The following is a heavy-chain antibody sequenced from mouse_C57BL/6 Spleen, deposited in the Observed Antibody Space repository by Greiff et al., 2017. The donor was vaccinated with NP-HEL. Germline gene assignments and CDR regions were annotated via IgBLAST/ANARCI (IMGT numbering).Heavy chain of an antibody. CDR1: GYTFTDYE. CDR2: IDPETGGT. D-gene: IGHD1-1*01. CDR3: TREGSFITTVVEGAWFAY. V-gene: IGHV1-15*01. Sequence: VQLQQSGAELVRPGASVTLSCKASGYTFTDYEMHWVKQTPVHGLEWIGAIDPETGGTAYNQKFKGKAILTADKSSSTAYMELRSLTSEDSAVYYCTREGSFITTVVEGAWFAYWGHRTLVTVSA. J-gene: IGHJ3*01.